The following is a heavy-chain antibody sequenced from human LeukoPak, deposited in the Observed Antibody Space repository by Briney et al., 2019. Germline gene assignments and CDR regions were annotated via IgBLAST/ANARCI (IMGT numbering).Heavy chain of an antibody. CDR3: ARGYNWNDRNFDY. J-gene: IGHJ4*02. Sequence: PSETLSLTCTVSGGSISSYYWSWIRQPPGKGLEWIGYIYYSGSTNYNPSLKSRVTISVDTSKNQFSLKLSSVTAADTAVYYCARGYNWNDRNFDYWGQGTLVTVSS. CDR2: IYYSGST. V-gene: IGHV4-59*01. CDR1: GGSISSYY. D-gene: IGHD1-20*01.